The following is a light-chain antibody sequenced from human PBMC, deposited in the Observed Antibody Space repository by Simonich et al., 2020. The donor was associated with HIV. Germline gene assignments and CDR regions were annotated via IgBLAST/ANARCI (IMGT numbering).Light chain of an antibody. Sequence: QSALTQPASVSGSPGQSIPISCTGTSSDFGGYNYVSWYQQYPGKAPKLLIYEVNKGPSGVPERFSGSKSGNTASLTIAGLQADDESDYYCCSYTGSSTWVFGGGTKLTVL. CDR1: SSDFGGYNY. V-gene: IGLV2-14*01. J-gene: IGLJ3*02. CDR3: CSYTGSSTWV. CDR2: EVN.